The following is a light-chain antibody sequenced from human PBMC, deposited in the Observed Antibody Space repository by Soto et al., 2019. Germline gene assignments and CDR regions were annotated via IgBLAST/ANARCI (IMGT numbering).Light chain of an antibody. CDR3: SSYTSSSTPFYV. CDR1: SSDVGIYNL. CDR2: EVS. V-gene: IGLV2-14*02. J-gene: IGLJ1*01. Sequence: QSVLTQPASVSGSPGQSITISCTGTSSDVGIYNLVSWFQQHPGKAPKLMIYEVSNRPSGVSNRFSGSKSGNTASLTISGLQAEDEADYYCSSYTSSSTPFYVFGTGTKVTVL.